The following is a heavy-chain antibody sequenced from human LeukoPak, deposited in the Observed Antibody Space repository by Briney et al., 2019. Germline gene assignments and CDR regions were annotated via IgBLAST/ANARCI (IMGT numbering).Heavy chain of an antibody. J-gene: IGHJ6*03. CDR3: ARDPYSGTYGDTYYYYMDV. CDR1: GFTFSNYE. CDR2: ISSSGSDI. V-gene: IGHV3-48*03. D-gene: IGHD1-26*01. Sequence: GGSLRLSCAASGFTFSNYEMHWVRQAPGKGLEWVSYISSSGSDIYYADSVKGRFTISRDNARNSLYLQMNSLRAEDTAVYYCARDPYSGTYGDTYYYYMDVWGKGTTVTISS.